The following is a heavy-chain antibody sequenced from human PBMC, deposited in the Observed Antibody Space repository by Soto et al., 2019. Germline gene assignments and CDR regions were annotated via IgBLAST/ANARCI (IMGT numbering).Heavy chain of an antibody. Sequence: EVQLLESGGGLVQPGRSLRLSCAASGFTFSSYAMSWLRQAPGKGLEWVSAISGSGGTTYYADSVKGRFTISRDHSKNTLFLQMNSLRAEDTAVYYCAKFFVETGGSSGWPWSFHYWGQGTLVTVSS. J-gene: IGHJ4*02. D-gene: IGHD6-25*01. CDR3: AKFFVETGGSSGWPWSFHY. CDR1: GFTFSSYA. V-gene: IGHV3-23*01. CDR2: ISGSGGTT.